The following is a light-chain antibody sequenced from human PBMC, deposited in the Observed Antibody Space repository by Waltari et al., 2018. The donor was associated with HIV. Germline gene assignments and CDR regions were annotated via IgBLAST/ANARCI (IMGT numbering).Light chain of an antibody. CDR3: CSYAGSYTFV. CDR1: SIAVRGYHY. CDR2: DVT. Sequence: QSALTQPRPVSGSPGQSVTISCTGTSIAVRGYHYVSWYQQHPGKAPKLMIYDVTKRPSGVPDRFSGSKSGNTASLTISGLQAEDEADYYCCSYAGSYTFVFGTGTKVTVL. J-gene: IGLJ1*01. V-gene: IGLV2-11*01.